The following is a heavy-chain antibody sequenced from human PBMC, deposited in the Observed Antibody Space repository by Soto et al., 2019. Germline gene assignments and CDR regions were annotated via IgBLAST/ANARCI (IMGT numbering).Heavy chain of an antibody. Sequence: GGSLRLSCAAYGFTFSSYGMHWVRQAPGKXLEWVAVIWYDGSNKYYADSVKGRFTISRDNSKNTLYLQMNSLRAEDTAVYYCARASSVWFGELLPYDWFDPWGQGTLVTVSS. CDR1: GFTFSSYG. D-gene: IGHD3-10*01. J-gene: IGHJ5*02. CDR3: ARASSVWFGELLPYDWFDP. CDR2: IWYDGSNK. V-gene: IGHV3-33*01.